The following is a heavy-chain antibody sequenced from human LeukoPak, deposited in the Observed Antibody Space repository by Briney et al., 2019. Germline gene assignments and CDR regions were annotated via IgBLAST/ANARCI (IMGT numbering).Heavy chain of an antibody. CDR1: GFTFDNYA. CDR2: INWRSDEI. V-gene: IGHV3-9*01. J-gene: IGHJ6*03. D-gene: IGHD2-21*01. Sequence: GGSLRLSCSASGFTFDNYAMHWVRQAPMKGLEWVASINWRSDEIGYADSVKGRFTISRDNAKNSLYLQMNSLRAEDTAVYYCARDSTDPASMYYYYYYMDVWGKGTTVTISS. CDR3: ARDSTDPASMYYYYYYMDV.